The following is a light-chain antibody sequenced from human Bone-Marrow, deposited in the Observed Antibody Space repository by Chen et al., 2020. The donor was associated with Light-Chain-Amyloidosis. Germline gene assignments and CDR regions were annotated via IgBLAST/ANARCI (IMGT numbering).Light chain of an antibody. CDR3: QSYDSSLSAWV. CDR2: GNS. J-gene: IGLJ3*02. V-gene: IGLV1-40*01. Sequence: QSVLTQPPSVSAAPGQRVTISCTGSSSNIGANYDVHWYQQLPGTAPKLLIYGNSNRPSGVPDRFSGSKSGTSASLAITGLRAVDEADYYCQSYDSSLSAWVFGGGTKLTVL. CDR1: SSNIGANYD.